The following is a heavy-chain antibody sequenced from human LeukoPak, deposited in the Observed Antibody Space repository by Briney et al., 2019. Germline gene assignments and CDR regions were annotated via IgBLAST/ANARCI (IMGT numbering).Heavy chain of an antibody. J-gene: IGHJ6*02. CDR1: GGTFSSYA. CDR2: IIPILGIA. CDR3: ASGYSYGSLYYYYYGMDV. Sequence: SVKVSCKASGGTFSSYAISWVRQAPGQGLEWMGRIIPILGIANYAQKFQGRVTITADKSTSTAYMELSSLSSEDTAVYYCASGYSYGSLYYYYYGMDVWGQGTTVTVSS. D-gene: IGHD5-18*01. V-gene: IGHV1-69*04.